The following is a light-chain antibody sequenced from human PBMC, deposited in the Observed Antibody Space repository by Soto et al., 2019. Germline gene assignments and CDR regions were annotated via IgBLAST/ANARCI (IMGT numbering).Light chain of an antibody. V-gene: IGLV2-14*01. Sequence: QSVLTQPASVSGSPGQSITISCTGTSSDVGGYNYVAWYQQFPGKTPKILIYGVSNRPSGVSSRFSGSKSGNTASLTISGLQAEDEADYYCISYTGSSTSYVFGSGTKVTV. J-gene: IGLJ1*01. CDR1: SSDVGGYNY. CDR3: ISYTGSSTSYV. CDR2: GVS.